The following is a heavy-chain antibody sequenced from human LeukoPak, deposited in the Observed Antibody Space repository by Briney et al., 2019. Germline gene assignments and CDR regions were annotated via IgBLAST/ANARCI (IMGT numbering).Heavy chain of an antibody. CDR2: IYYSGST. J-gene: IGHJ6*02. CDR1: GGSISSYY. Sequence: SETLSLTCTVSGGSISSYYWSWIRQPPGKGLEWIGYIYYSGSTNYNPSLKSRVSMSVDTSKNHFSLNLSSLTAADTAVYFCARRGYYAVDVWGQGISVIVSS. D-gene: IGHD3-10*01. V-gene: IGHV4-59*12. CDR3: ARRGYYAVDV.